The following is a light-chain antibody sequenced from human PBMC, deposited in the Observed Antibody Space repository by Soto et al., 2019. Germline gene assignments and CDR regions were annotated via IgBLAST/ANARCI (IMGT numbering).Light chain of an antibody. CDR3: QQYGGSPPIT. J-gene: IGKJ5*01. CDR1: HSVSSSY. CDR2: GAS. Sequence: EIVLTQSPGTLSLSTGERATLSCRASHSVSSSYLAWYQQKPGQAPRLLIYGASSRATGIPDRFSGSGSGTDFTLTISRLEPEDFAVYYCQQYGGSPPITFGQGTRLEIK. V-gene: IGKV3-20*01.